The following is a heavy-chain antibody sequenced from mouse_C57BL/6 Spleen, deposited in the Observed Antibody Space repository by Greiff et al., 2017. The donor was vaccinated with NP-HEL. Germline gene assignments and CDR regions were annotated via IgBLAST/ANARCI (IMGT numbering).Heavy chain of an antibody. V-gene: IGHV1-50*01. CDR3: ARWLLRGAY. Sequence: QVQLQQPGAELVKPGASVKLSCKASGYTFTSYWMQWVKQRPGQGLAWIGEIDPSDSYTNYNQKFKGKATLAVDTSSRTAYMQLSSLTSEGSAVYYCARWLLRGAYWGQGALVTVSA. D-gene: IGHD2-3*01. CDR1: GYTFTSYW. J-gene: IGHJ3*01. CDR2: IDPSDSYT.